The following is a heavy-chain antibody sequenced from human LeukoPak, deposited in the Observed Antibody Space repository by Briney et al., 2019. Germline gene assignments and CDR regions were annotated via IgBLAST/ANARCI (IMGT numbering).Heavy chain of an antibody. CDR3: ACSSALWFGELGRDYYFDY. CDR2: IYYSGST. J-gene: IGHJ4*02. Sequence: SETLSLTCTVSGGSISSYYWSWIRQPPGKGLEWIGYIYYSGSTNYNPSLKSRVTISVDTSKNQFSLKLSSVTAADTAVDYAACSSALWFGELGRDYYFDYWGQGTLVTVSS. V-gene: IGHV4-59*01. CDR1: GGSISSYY. D-gene: IGHD3-10*01.